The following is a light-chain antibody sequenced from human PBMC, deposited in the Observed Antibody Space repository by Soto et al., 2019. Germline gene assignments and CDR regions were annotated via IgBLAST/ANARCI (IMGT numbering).Light chain of an antibody. Sequence: DIQMTQSPSSLSASVGDRVTITCRASQSIGSYLNWYWQKPGTAPKLLIYGASSLHSGVPSRFSASGSGTNFSLTISSLQPEDFGTYFCQQSNSMQFSFVPGTKVDIK. CDR2: GAS. CDR3: QQSNSMQFS. CDR1: QSIGSY. J-gene: IGKJ3*01. V-gene: IGKV1-39*01.